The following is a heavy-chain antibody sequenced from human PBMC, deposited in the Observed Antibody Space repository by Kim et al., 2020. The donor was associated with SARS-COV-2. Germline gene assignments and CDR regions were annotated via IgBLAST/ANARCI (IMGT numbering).Heavy chain of an antibody. CDR2: INHSGST. V-gene: IGHV4-34*01. Sequence: SETLSLTCAVYGGSFSGYYWSWIRQPPGKGLEWIGEINHSGSTNYNPSLKSRVTISVDTSKNQFSLKLSSVTAADTAVYYCARGRRNYSYDHTPFDYWGQGTLVTVSS. J-gene: IGHJ4*02. D-gene: IGHD5-18*01. CDR1: GGSFSGYY. CDR3: ARGRRNYSYDHTPFDY.